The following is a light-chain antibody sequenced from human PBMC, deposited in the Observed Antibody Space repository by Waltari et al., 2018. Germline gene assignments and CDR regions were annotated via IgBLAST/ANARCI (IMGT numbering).Light chain of an antibody. CDR2: DAS. CDR1: QSVGRT. V-gene: IGKV3-20*01. J-gene: IGKJ1*01. CDR3: QKYGTRPAT. Sequence: EIVLTQSPASLSLSPGDRATLSCRASQSVGRTLAWYQQRPGQAPRLLIYDASSMATGIPDRVSGSGSGTDFSLTISRLEPEDFAVYYCQKYGTRPATFGQGTKVEVK.